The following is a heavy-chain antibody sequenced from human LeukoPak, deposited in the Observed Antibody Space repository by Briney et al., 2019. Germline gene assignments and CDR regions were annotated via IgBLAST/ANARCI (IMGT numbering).Heavy chain of an antibody. CDR3: ARGRRWLDY. CDR2: SHYNGST. D-gene: IGHD4-23*01. CDR1: GGSLNSYF. V-gene: IGHV4-59*01. Sequence: SETLSLTCTVSGGSLNSYFWSWIRQPPGKGLEWIGNSHYNGSTKDYNPSLKSRVTISVDTSKKQFSMKLTSVTAADTAVYYCARGRRWLDYWGQGTLVTVSS. J-gene: IGHJ4*02.